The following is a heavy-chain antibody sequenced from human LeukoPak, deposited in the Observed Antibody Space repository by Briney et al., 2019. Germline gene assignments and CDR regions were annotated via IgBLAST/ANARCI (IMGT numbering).Heavy chain of an antibody. CDR3: ARGPYDYSHFDY. V-gene: IGHV3-21*01. D-gene: IGHD4-11*01. J-gene: IGHJ4*02. CDR2: ISSSSSYI. Sequence: GGSLRLSCAASGFTFSSYSMNWVRQAPGKGLEWVSSISSSSSYIYYADSVKGRFTISRDNAKNSLYPQMNSLRAEDTAVYYCARGPYDYSHFDYWGQGTLVTVSS. CDR1: GFTFSSYS.